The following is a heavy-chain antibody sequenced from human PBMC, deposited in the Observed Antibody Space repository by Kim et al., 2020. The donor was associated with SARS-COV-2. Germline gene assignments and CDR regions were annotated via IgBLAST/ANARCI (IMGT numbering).Heavy chain of an antibody. D-gene: IGHD1-26*01. CDR3: ARAPGYSGSFYFDF. Sequence: DSVKGRFTISRDNAKNSLYLQVNSLRDEDTAVYYCARAPGYSGSFYFDFWGQGTLVTVSS. V-gene: IGHV3-48*02. J-gene: IGHJ4*02.